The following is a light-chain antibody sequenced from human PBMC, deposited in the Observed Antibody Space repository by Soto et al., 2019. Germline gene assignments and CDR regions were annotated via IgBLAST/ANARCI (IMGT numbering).Light chain of an antibody. CDR1: QSVSSY. CDR2: DAS. J-gene: IGKJ2*01. V-gene: IGKV3-11*01. Sequence: EIVLTQSPATLSLSPGERATLSCRASQSVSSYLAWYQQKPGQAPRLLIYDASNRATGIPARFSGSGSGTDFTLTISSLEPEDFAVYFCQQRTSWPPKYTVGRGTKLEIK. CDR3: QQRTSWPPKYT.